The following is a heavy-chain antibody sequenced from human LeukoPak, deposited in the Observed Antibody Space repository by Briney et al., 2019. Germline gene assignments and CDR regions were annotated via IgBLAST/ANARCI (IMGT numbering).Heavy chain of an antibody. Sequence: GESLKISCKGSGYSFTSYWIGWVRRMPGKGLEWMGIIYPGDSDTRYSPSFQGQVTISADKSISTAYLQWSSLKASDTAMYYCARARGRIVGATRFDYWGQGTLVTVSS. CDR3: ARARGRIVGATRFDY. CDR1: GYSFTSYW. V-gene: IGHV5-51*01. J-gene: IGHJ4*02. D-gene: IGHD1-26*01. CDR2: IYPGDSDT.